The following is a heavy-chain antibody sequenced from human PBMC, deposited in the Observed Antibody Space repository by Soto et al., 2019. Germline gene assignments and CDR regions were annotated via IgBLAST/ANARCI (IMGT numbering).Heavy chain of an antibody. CDR1: RYIFTNYG. Sequence: QVQLVQSGVEVREPGASVKVSCKAVRYIFTNYGVSWVRQAPGQGLEWMGWITTYNGNTEYVQKFQGRVTMPTDASTSTADMELGSLRSDDTAIYYCARALTGYGMDVWGQGTTVTVSS. V-gene: IGHV1-18*01. J-gene: IGHJ6*02. CDR3: ARALTGYGMDV. CDR2: ITTYNGNT.